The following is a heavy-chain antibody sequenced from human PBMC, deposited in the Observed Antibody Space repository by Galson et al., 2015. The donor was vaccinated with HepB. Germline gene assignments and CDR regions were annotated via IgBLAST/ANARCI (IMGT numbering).Heavy chain of an antibody. V-gene: IGHV1-8*01. CDR2: MSPHSGHT. Sequence: SVKVSCKASGYTFTSYDINWVRQAPGQGLEWMGWMSPHSGHTGYAQKFQGRVTLTRDTSISTAYMELSSLRSEDTAVYYCASLTIVRGDGFPDYWGQGTLVTVSS. J-gene: IGHJ4*02. D-gene: IGHD3-10*01. CDR3: ASLTIVRGDGFPDY. CDR1: GYTFTSYD.